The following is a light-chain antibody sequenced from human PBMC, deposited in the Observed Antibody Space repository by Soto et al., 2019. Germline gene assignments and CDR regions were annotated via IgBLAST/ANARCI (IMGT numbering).Light chain of an antibody. V-gene: IGKV1-5*01. CDR2: DAS. CDR3: QQYNSYPWT. J-gene: IGKJ1*01. CDR1: QSISSW. Sequence: DLQMTQSPSTLSASVGDRVTITCRASQSISSWLAWYQQKPGKAPKLLIYDASSLESGVPSMFSGSGSGTEFTLTISSLQPDDFATYYCQQYNSYPWTFGQGTKVEIK.